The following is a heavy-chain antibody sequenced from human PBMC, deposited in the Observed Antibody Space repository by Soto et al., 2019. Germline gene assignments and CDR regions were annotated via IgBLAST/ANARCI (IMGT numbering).Heavy chain of an antibody. Sequence: SETLSLTCAVSGGSISSGGYSWSWIRQPPGKGLEWIGYIYHSGSTYYNPSLKSRVTISVDRSKNQFSLKLSSVTAADTAVYYCARQVAATPGRYYFDYWGQGTLVTVSS. CDR1: GGSISSGGYS. J-gene: IGHJ4*02. CDR2: IYHSGST. V-gene: IGHV4-30-2*01. CDR3: ARQVAATPGRYYFDY. D-gene: IGHD2-15*01.